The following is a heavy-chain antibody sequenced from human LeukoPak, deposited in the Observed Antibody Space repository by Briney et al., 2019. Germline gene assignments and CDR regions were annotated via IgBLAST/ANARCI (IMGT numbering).Heavy chain of an antibody. CDR1: GFTFDVYG. V-gene: IGHV3-20*04. J-gene: IGHJ4*02. Sequence: GGSLTLSCAASGFTFDVYGMSWVRHAPGKGLEWVSCINWNGGSTGYAHSVKGRFTISRDNAKNSLYLQMNSLRAEDTALYYCARSYYYDSSGYSRSCDYRGQGTLATVSS. CDR3: ARSYYYDSSGYSRSCDY. D-gene: IGHD3-22*01. CDR2: INWNGGST.